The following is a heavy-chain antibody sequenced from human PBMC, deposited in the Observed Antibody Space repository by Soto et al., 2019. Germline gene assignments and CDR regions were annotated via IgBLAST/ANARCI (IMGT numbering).Heavy chain of an antibody. J-gene: IGHJ5*02. CDR2: IWYDGSNK. CDR1: GFTFSSYG. D-gene: IGHD5-12*01. CDR3: ARDKRDGYNYNYNWFDP. V-gene: IGHV3-33*01. Sequence: PGGSLRLSCAASGFTFSSYGMHWVRQAPGKGLEWVAVIWYDGSNKYYADSVKGRFTISRDNSKNTLYLQMNSLRAEDMAVYYCARDKRDGYNYNYNWFDPWGQGTLVTVS.